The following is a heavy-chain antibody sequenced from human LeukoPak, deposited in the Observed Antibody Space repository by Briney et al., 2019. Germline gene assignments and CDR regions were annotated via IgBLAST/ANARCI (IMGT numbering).Heavy chain of an antibody. CDR3: ARESVGGWYDY. Sequence: QPGGSLRLSCSASGFTFSRYNIHWVCQAPGKGLEWVAVKSYDGRNEYYTDSVKGRFTISRDNSKNTVLLQMDSLKTEDTAVYFCARESVGGWYDYWGQGTLVTVSS. CDR2: KSYDGRNE. CDR1: GFTFSRYN. V-gene: IGHV3-30*04. J-gene: IGHJ4*02. D-gene: IGHD6-19*01.